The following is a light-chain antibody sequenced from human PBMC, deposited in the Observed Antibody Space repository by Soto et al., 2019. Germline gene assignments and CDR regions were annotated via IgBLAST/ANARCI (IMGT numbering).Light chain of an antibody. CDR3: SSYASSNSLV. V-gene: IGLV2-8*01. CDR2: EVT. CDR1: SSDVGGYDY. J-gene: IGLJ1*01. Sequence: QSALTQPPSASGSPGQSVTISCTGTSSDVGGYDYVSWYQQHPGKAPKLMIYEVTKRPSGVPDRFSGSKSGDTASLTVSGLQSEDEAHYYCSSYASSNSLVFGTGTKLTVL.